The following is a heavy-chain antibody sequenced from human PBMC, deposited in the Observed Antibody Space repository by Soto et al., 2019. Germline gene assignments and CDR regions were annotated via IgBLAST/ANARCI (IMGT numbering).Heavy chain of an antibody. CDR2: IIPIFGTA. Sequence: QVQLVQSGAEVKKPGSSVKVSCKASGGTFSSYAISWVRQAPGQGLEWMGGIIPIFGTANYAQKFQGRVTSTADESTSTAYMELSSLRSEDTAVYYGAMNWNYTGGWFDPWGQGTLVTVSS. V-gene: IGHV1-69*01. CDR1: GGTFSSYA. D-gene: IGHD1-7*01. CDR3: AMNWNYTGGWFDP. J-gene: IGHJ5*02.